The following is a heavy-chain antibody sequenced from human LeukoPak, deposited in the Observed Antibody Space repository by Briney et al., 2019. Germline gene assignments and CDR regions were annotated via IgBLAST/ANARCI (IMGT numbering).Heavy chain of an antibody. Sequence: GGSLRLSCAASGFTFSSYAMHWVRQAPGKGLEWVAVISYDGSNKYYADSVKGRFTISRDNSKNTLYLQMNSLRAEDTAVYYCARISTSYADYWGQGTLVTVSS. V-gene: IGHV3-30-3*01. CDR3: ARISTSYADY. CDR2: ISYDGSNK. D-gene: IGHD2-2*01. J-gene: IGHJ4*02. CDR1: GFTFSSYA.